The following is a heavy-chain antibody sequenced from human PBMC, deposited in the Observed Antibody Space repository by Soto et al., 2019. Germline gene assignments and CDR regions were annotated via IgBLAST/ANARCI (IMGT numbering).Heavy chain of an antibody. CDR1: VFTFSYYP. J-gene: IGHJ4*02. Sequence: PWWSLRLSCSASVFTFSYYPLHWLRRAPGKGLEWVSSISGVRDYIRYADSVKGRFAISRDNAKTSLYLQMNSLTAEDTAVYYCAREGVHNYTEYYFDYWGQGTLVTVSS. V-gene: IGHV3-21*06. CDR2: ISGVRDYI. CDR3: AREGVHNYTEYYFDY. D-gene: IGHD3-10*01.